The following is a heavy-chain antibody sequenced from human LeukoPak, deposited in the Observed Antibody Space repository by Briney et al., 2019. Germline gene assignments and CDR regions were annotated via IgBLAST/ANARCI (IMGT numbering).Heavy chain of an antibody. CDR3: ARIEMATITLDY. J-gene: IGHJ4*02. V-gene: IGHV4-59*12. D-gene: IGHD5-24*01. CDR1: GGSITSYY. CDR2: IYDRGNT. Sequence: SETLSLTCTVSGGSITSYYWSWIRQPPGKGLEWIGYIYDRGNTNYNPSLKSRVTISVDRSKNQFSLSLNSVTAADTAVYYCARIEMATITLDYWGQGTLVTVSS.